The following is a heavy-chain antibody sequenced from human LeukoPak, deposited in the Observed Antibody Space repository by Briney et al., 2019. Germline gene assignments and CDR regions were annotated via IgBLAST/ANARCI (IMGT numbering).Heavy chain of an antibody. Sequence: SETLSLTCAVYGGSSSGYYWSWIRQPPGKGLEWIGEINHSGSTNYNPSLKSRVTISVDTSKNQFSLKLSSVTAADTAVYYCARAPTVVTPGYFDYWGQGTLVTVSS. CDR3: ARAPTVVTPGYFDY. D-gene: IGHD4-23*01. J-gene: IGHJ4*02. V-gene: IGHV4-34*01. CDR1: GGSSSGYY. CDR2: INHSGST.